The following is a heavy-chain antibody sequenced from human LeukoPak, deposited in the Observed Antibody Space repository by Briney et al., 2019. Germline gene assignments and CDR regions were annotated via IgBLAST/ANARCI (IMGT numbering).Heavy chain of an antibody. D-gene: IGHD2-15*01. CDR1: GFTFDDYG. V-gene: IGHV3-20*04. Sequence: GGSLRLSCAASGFTFDDYGMSWVRQAPGKRLEWVSGINWNGGSTGYADSVKGRFAISRDNAKNSLYLQMNSLRAEDTALYYCARSVAASRDYWGQGTLVTVSS. CDR2: INWNGGST. CDR3: ARSVAASRDY. J-gene: IGHJ4*02.